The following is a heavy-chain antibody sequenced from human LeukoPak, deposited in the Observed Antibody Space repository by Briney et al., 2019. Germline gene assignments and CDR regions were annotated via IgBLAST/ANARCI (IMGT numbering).Heavy chain of an antibody. CDR1: GYRFTIYW. J-gene: IGHJ4*02. Sequence: GESLKISCKGSGYRFTIYWIGWVRQMPGKGLEWMGIIYPGDSDTRYSPSFQGQVTISADKSISTAYLQWSSLKASDTALYYCARADSGSYSFFDYWGQGTLVTVSS. CDR2: IYPGDSDT. CDR3: ARADSGSYSFFDY. V-gene: IGHV5-51*01. D-gene: IGHD3-10*01.